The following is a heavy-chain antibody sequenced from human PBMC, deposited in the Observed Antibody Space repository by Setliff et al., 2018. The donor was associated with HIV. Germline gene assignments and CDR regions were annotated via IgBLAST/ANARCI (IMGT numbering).Heavy chain of an antibody. CDR1: GGSFSGYS. V-gene: IGHV4-34*01. Sequence: PSETLSLTCAVYGGSFSGYSWTWIRQSPGKGLEWIGEMNRSEHYYNPTLKSRVTISMDTSKNQFSLELSSVTAADTALYYCARTITTFGVIGRGGRMDVWGKGTTVTVSS. D-gene: IGHD3-3*01. CDR2: MNRSEH. CDR3: ARTITTFGVIGRGGRMDV. J-gene: IGHJ6*04.